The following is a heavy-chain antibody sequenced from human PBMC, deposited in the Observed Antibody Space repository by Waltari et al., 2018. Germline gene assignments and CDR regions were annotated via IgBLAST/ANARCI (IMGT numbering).Heavy chain of an antibody. D-gene: IGHD6-13*01. Sequence: QVQLVQSGAEVKKPGSSVKVSCKASGGTFSSYAISWVRQAPGQGLEWMGGIVPCVSTANDAQKFQGIVTITADESTSTAYMERSRLRSEDTAVYYCARESGSSSWYNAFDIWGQGTMVTVSS. CDR1: GGTFSSYA. CDR3: ARESGSSSWYNAFDI. CDR2: IVPCVSTA. V-gene: IGHV1-69*01. J-gene: IGHJ3*02.